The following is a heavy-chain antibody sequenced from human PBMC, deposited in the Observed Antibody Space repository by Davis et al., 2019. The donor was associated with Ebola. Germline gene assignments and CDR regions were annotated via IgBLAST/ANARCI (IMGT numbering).Heavy chain of an antibody. V-gene: IGHV1-3*01. CDR3: ARGPVLLWFGELPVY. CDR1: GYTFRSYA. CDR2: INAANGNT. D-gene: IGHD3-10*01. Sequence: AASVKVSCKASGYTFRSYALHWVRQAPGQGLEWMGWINAANGNTKYSQNFQGRVTFTRDTLARTAYMELSSLRSEDTAVYYCARGPVLLWFGELPVYWGQGTLVTVSS. J-gene: IGHJ4*02.